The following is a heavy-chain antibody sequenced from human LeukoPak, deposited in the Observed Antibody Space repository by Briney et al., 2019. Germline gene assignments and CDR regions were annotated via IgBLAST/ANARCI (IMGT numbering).Heavy chain of an antibody. CDR2: IYPGDSDN. CDR3: ARSTYYYDSSGYYPGFDAFDI. CDR1: GYSFTSYW. V-gene: IGHV5-51*01. J-gene: IGHJ3*02. D-gene: IGHD3-22*01. Sequence: GEPLQISCKGSGYSFTSYWSGWVRQMPGKGLEWMGIIYPGDSDNRYSPSFQGQVTISADKSISTAYLQWSSLKASDTAMYYCARSTYYYDSSGYYPGFDAFDIWGQGTMVTVSS.